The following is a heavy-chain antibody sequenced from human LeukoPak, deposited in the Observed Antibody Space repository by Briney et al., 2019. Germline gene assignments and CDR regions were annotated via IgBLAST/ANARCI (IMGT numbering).Heavy chain of an antibody. CDR2: ISYDGTDK. CDR1: GFNFRSYG. J-gene: IGHJ4*02. Sequence: GGSLRLSCAASGFNFRSYGMQWVRQAPGKGLEWVTLISYDGTDKYYAASVRGRFTISRDNSKNTLYLQMNSLRPEDTGVYYCAKDPQDFYGSSGYRPVRYWGQGTLVTVSS. D-gene: IGHD3-22*01. V-gene: IGHV3-30*18. CDR3: AKDPQDFYGSSGYRPVRY.